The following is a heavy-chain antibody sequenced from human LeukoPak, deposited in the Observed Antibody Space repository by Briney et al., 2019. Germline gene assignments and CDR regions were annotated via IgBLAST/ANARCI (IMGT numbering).Heavy chain of an antibody. D-gene: IGHD6-19*01. CDR3: ARGRGWTYDS. V-gene: IGHV3-7*04. CDR2: MRVDGTDI. CDR1: GFTFNYCA. Sequence: GGSLRLSCAASGFTFNYCAMSWVRQAPGKGLEWVANMRVDGTDIHYADSVKGRFTISSDNARNSLYLQMNTLRADDTAVYYCARGRGWTYDSWGRGTLVTVSS. J-gene: IGHJ4*02.